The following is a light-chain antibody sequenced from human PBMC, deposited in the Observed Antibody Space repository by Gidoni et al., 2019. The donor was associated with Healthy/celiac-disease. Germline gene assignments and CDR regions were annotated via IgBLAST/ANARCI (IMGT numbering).Light chain of an antibody. CDR2: DAS. Sequence: EIALTQSPATLSLSPGERATLSCRASQSVSSYLAWYQQKPGQAPSLLIYDASNRATGIPARFSGSGSGTDFTLTISSLEPEDFAVYYCQQRSNWLTFGGGTKVEIK. CDR1: QSVSSY. CDR3: QQRSNWLT. J-gene: IGKJ4*01. V-gene: IGKV3-11*01.